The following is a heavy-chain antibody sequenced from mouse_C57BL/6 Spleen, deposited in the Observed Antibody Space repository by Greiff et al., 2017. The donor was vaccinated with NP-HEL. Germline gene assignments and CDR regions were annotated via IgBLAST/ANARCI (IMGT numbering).Heavy chain of an antibody. CDR1: GYTFTSYW. CDR3: ARDMGVGGFFDY. Sequence: VQLKQPGAELVMPGASVKLSCKASGYTFTSYWMHWVKQRPGQGLEWIGEIDPSDSYTNYNQKFKGKSTLTVDKSSSTAYMQLSSLTSEDSAVYYCARDMGVGGFFDYWGQGTTLTVSS. CDR2: IDPSDSYT. J-gene: IGHJ2*01. D-gene: IGHD1-1*02. V-gene: IGHV1-69*01.